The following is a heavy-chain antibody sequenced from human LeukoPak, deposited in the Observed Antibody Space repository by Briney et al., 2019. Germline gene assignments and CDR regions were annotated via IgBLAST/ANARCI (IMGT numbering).Heavy chain of an antibody. CDR3: ARDPSAFDI. J-gene: IGHJ3*02. V-gene: IGHV3-7*05. CDR2: IKQDGSEK. Sequence: PGRSLRLSCAASGFTFSTYGMHWVRQAPGKGLEWVANIKQDGSEKYYVDSVKGRCTISRDNAKNSLHLQMNSLRAEDTAVYYCARDPSAFDIWGQGTMVTVSS. CDR1: GFTFSTYG.